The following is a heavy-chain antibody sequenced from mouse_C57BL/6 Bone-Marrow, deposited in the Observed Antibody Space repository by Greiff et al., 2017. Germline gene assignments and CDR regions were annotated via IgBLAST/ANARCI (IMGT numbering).Heavy chain of an antibody. V-gene: IGHV1-19*01. CDR2: INPYNGGT. D-gene: IGHD1-1*01. Sequence: VQLQQSGPVLVKPGASVKMSCKASGYTFTDYYMNWVKQSHGKSLEWIGVINPYNGGTSYNQKFKGKATLTVDKSSSTAYMELNSLTSEDSAVXYCANYGSSPHYYAMDYWGQGTSVTVSS. CDR3: ANYGSSPHYYAMDY. J-gene: IGHJ4*01. CDR1: GYTFTDYY.